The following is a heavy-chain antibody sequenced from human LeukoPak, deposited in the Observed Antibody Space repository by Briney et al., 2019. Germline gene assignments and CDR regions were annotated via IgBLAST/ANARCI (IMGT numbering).Heavy chain of an antibody. CDR1: GFTFSSYW. CDR2: IKQDGSEK. Sequence: HPGGSLRLSCAASGFTFSSYWMSWVRQAPGKGLEWVANIKQDGSEKYYVDSVKGRFTISRDNAKNSLYLQMNSLRAEDTAVYYCAREGTAYDSSGYNDYWGQGTLVTVSS. D-gene: IGHD3-22*01. V-gene: IGHV3-7*03. CDR3: AREGTAYDSSGYNDY. J-gene: IGHJ4*02.